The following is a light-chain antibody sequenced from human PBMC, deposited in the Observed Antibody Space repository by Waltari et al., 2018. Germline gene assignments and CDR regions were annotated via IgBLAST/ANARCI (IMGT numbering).Light chain of an antibody. CDR2: EVR. CDR3: SSYTSSNTV. Sequence: QSALTQPASVSGSPGQSITISCTGTNSDVGGYDYFSWYQQHPGKAPKLMIYEVRNRPSGVSSRFSGSKSGNTASLTISGLQAEDEADYYCSSYTSSNTVFGGGTKLTVL. CDR1: NSDVGGYDY. J-gene: IGLJ2*01. V-gene: IGLV2-14*01.